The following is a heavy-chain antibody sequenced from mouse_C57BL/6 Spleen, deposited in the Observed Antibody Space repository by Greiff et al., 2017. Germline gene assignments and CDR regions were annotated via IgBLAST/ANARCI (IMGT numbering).Heavy chain of an antibody. Sequence: VQLQQPGPELVKPGASVKISCKASGYAFSSSWMNWVKQRPGKGLEWIGRIYPGDGDTNYNGKFKGKATLTADKSSSTAYMQLSSLTSEDSAVYFCARQAYYGNYASDYWGQGTTLTVSS. CDR3: ARQAYYGNYASDY. D-gene: IGHD2-10*01. CDR1: GYAFSSSW. J-gene: IGHJ2*01. CDR2: IYPGDGDT. V-gene: IGHV1-82*01.